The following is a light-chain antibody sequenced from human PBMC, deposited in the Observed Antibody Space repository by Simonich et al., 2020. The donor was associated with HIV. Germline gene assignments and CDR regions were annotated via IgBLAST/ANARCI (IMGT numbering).Light chain of an antibody. CDR2: GAS. Sequence: EIVMTQSPATLSVSPGKRATLSCRASQSVSSNLAWYQQKPGQAPRLLIYGASTRATGSPARFSGSGSGTEFTLTISSMQSEDVAVYYCQQYYSIPPTFGQGTKVEIK. V-gene: IGKV3-15*01. CDR1: QSVSSN. CDR3: QQYYSIPPT. J-gene: IGKJ1*01.